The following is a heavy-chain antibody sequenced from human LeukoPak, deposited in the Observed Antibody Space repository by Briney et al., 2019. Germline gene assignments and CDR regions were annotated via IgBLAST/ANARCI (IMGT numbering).Heavy chain of an antibody. V-gene: IGHV3-7*01. CDR3: ATYTQHFGAPGGTDY. CDR2: IDKNVREK. CDR1: GFTFSNYW. Sequence: PGGSLRLSCTVSGFTFSNYWMRWVRQAPGKGLEWVANIDKNVREKRYVDSVEGRFTISRDNAANSVYLQMTSLGAEDTAVYYCATYTQHFGAPGGTDYWGQGTLVTVSS. J-gene: IGHJ4*02. D-gene: IGHD2-15*01.